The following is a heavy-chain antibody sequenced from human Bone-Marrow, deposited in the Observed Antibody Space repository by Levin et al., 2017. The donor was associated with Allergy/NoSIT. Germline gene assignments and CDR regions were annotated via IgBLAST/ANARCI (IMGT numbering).Heavy chain of an antibody. CDR2: INPNSGDT. CDR1: GYTFTDYF. D-gene: IGHD6-19*01. J-gene: IGHJ3*02. V-gene: IGHV1-2*03. Sequence: LEASVKVSCKASGYTFTDYFIHWVRLAPGQGLDWMGWINPNSGDTDSSQNFQGTVTMTRDTSISTAYMEVTSLTSNDTALYYCARISSAAFDMWGQGTVVTVSS. CDR3: ARISSAAFDM.